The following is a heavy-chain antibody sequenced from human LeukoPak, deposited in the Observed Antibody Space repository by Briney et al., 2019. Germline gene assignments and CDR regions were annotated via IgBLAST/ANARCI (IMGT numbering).Heavy chain of an antibody. CDR2: IYHSGST. CDR3: ARLVISSSRTSDYYYYMDV. J-gene: IGHJ6*03. D-gene: IGHD6-6*01. V-gene: IGHV4-4*02. CDR1: GGSISSSNW. Sequence: SGTLSLTCAVSGGSISSSNWWSWVRQPPGKGLEWIGEIYHSGSTNYNPSLKSRVTISVDTSKNQFSLKLSSVTAADTAVYYCARLVISSSRTSDYYYYMDVWGKGTTVTASS.